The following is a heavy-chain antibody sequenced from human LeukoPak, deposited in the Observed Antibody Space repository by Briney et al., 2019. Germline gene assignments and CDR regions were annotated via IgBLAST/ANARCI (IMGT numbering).Heavy chain of an antibody. CDR1: GFTFSSYS. D-gene: IGHD2-15*01. J-gene: IGHJ4*02. CDR2: ISSSSSTI. V-gene: IGHV3-48*01. CDR3: ARGERDIVVVVAATTFDY. Sequence: PGGSLRLSCAASGFTFSSYSMNWVRQAPGKGLEWVSYISSSSSTIYYADSVKGRFTISRDNAKNSLYLQMNSLGAEDTAVYYCARGERDIVVVVAATTFDYWGQGTLVTVSS.